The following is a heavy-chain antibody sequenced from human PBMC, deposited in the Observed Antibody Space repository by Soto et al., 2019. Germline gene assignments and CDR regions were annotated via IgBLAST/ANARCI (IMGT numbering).Heavy chain of an antibody. CDR1: GGSISSYY. Sequence: SETLSLTCTVSGGSISSYYWSWIRQPPGKGLEWIGYIYYSGSTNYNPSLKSRVTISVDTSKNQFSLKLSSVTAADTAVYYCARQYYYYDSSGDDAFDIWGQGTMVTVSS. D-gene: IGHD3-22*01. V-gene: IGHV4-59*08. CDR3: ARQYYYYDSSGDDAFDI. J-gene: IGHJ3*02. CDR2: IYYSGST.